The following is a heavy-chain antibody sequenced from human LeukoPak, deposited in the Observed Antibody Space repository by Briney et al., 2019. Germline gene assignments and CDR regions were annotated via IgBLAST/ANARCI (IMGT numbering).Heavy chain of an antibody. CDR3: ARHAGFQQLACFDY. D-gene: IGHD6-13*01. CDR1: GGSISSYY. Sequence: SETLSLTCTVSGGSISSYYWSWIRQPPGKGLEWIGYIYTSGSTNYNPSLKSRVTISVDTSKNQFSLKLSSVTAADTAVYYCARHAGFQQLACFDYWGQGTLVTVSS. J-gene: IGHJ4*02. CDR2: IYTSGST. V-gene: IGHV4-4*09.